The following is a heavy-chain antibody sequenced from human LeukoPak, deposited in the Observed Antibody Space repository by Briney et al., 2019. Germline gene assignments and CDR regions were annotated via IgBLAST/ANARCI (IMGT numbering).Heavy chain of an antibody. CDR2: INHSGST. V-gene: IGHV4-34*01. CDR3: ARDAFDI. CDR1: GGSFSGYY. Sequence: SETLSLTCAVYGGSFSGYYWSWIRQPPGKGLEWIGEINHSGSTNYNPSIKSRVTISVDTSKNQFALKLSSVTAADTAVYYCARDAFDIWGQGTMVTVSS. J-gene: IGHJ3*02.